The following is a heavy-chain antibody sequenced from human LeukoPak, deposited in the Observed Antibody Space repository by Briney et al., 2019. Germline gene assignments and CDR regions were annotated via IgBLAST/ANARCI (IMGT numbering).Heavy chain of an antibody. J-gene: IGHJ4*02. CDR2: IYYSGST. CDR1: GGAISSSSYY. V-gene: IGHV4-39*01. CDR3: ASYYDILTGFDY. Sequence: PSETLSLTCTVFGGAISSSSYYWGWVRQPPGKGLEWVGSIYYSGSTYYNPSLKSRVTISVDTSKNQFSLKLSSVTAADTAVYYCASYYDILTGFDYWGQGTLVTVSS. D-gene: IGHD3-9*01.